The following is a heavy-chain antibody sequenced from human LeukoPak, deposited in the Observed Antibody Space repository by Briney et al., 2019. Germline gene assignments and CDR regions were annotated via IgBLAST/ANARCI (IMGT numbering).Heavy chain of an antibody. D-gene: IGHD3-10*01. CDR2: IYYSGST. CDR1: GGSISSYY. CDR3: ARYGDYYGSGSYYTPFDY. V-gene: IGHV4-39*01. J-gene: IGHJ4*02. Sequence: ASETLSLTCTVSGGSISSYYWGWIRQPPGKGLEWIGSIYYSGSTYYNPSLKSRVTISVDTSKNQFSLKLSSVTAADTAVYYCARYGDYYGSGSYYTPFDYWGQGTLVTVSS.